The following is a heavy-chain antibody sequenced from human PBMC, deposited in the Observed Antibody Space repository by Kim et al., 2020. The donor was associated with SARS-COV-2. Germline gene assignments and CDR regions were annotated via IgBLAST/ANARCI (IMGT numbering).Heavy chain of an antibody. CDR1: GFTLTSYA. CDR2: ISGSGGST. CDR3: AKVQAGARWYFGVELHHYYYGMDV. J-gene: IGHJ6*04. D-gene: IGHD6-13*01. Sequence: GGSLRLSCAASGFTLTSYAMSWVRQAPGKGLEWVSGISGSGGSTYYADSVKGRFSISSDNPKTTLYLQMNSLRVEDTAVYYCAKVQAGARWYFGVELHHYYYGMDVWDKGTTVAVTA. V-gene: IGHV3-23*01.